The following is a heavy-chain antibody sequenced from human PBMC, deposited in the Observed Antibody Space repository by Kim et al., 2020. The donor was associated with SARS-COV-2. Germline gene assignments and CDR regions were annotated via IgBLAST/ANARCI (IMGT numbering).Heavy chain of an antibody. V-gene: IGHV4-30-4*01. CDR3: ARVRFSITIFGVVTRLFDY. Sequence: EWIGYIYYSGITYYNPSLKSRVTISVDTSKNQFSLKLSSVTAADTAVYYCARVRFSITIFGVVTRLFDYWGQGTLVTVSS. D-gene: IGHD3-3*01. CDR2: IYYSGIT. J-gene: IGHJ4*02.